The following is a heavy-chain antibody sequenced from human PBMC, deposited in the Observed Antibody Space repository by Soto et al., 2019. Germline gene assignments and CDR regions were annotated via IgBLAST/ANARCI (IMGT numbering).Heavy chain of an antibody. V-gene: IGHV3-48*02. Sequence: EVQLVESGGGLVQPGGSLRLSWEGSGFTFSSYSMSWVRQAPGKGLEWVSFIGSSSTSIYYGDSVKGRFSVSRDNAKNSLYLQMNSLTDDDTAVYFCGRVKKVATISFDFWGQGTLVTVSS. D-gene: IGHD5-12*01. CDR2: IGSSSTSI. CDR3: GRVKKVATISFDF. CDR1: GFTFSSYS. J-gene: IGHJ4*02.